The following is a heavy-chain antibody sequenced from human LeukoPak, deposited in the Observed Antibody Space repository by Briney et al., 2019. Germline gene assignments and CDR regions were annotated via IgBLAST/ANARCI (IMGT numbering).Heavy chain of an antibody. V-gene: IGHV1-69*13. D-gene: IGHD5-18*01. CDR1: GGTFISYA. J-gene: IGHJ3*02. Sequence: SVKVSCKASGGTFISYAISWVRQAPGQGLEWMGGIIPIFGTANYAQKFQGRVTITADESTSTAYMELSSLRSEDTAVYYCARDTAMVDPNDAFDIWGQGTMVTVSS. CDR3: ARDTAMVDPNDAFDI. CDR2: IIPIFGTA.